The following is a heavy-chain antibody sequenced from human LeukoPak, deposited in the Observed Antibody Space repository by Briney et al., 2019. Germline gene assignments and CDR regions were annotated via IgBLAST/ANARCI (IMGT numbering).Heavy chain of an antibody. V-gene: IGHV4-59*12. CDR1: GGSINGYS. CDR2: IYYSGDT. D-gene: IGHD5-18*01. J-gene: IGHJ5*02. Sequence: SETLSLTCSVSGGSINGYSWSWIRQPPGKGLEWIGYIYYSGDTNYNPSLKSRVSVSVDTSKKQFSLNLRSVTAADTAVYYCAREPVDTDMIGHIDPWGQGILVTVSS. CDR3: AREPVDTDMIGHIDP.